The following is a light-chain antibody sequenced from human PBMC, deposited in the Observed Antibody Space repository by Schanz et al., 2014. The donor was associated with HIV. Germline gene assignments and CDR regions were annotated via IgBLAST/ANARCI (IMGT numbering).Light chain of an antibody. J-gene: IGKJ1*01. V-gene: IGKV3-20*01. CDR2: GAS. CDR1: QSLGSNF. Sequence: EIVLTQSPGTLSLSPGDRATLSCRASQSLGSNFLAWYQQKPGQPPRLLLYGASSRATGIPDRFSGSGSGTDFTLSISGLEPEDFAVYYCQQYGVSPPWTFGQGTKVEFK. CDR3: QQYGVSPPWT.